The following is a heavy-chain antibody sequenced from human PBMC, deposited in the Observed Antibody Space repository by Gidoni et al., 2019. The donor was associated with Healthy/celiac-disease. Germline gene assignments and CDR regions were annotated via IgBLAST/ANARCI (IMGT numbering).Heavy chain of an antibody. J-gene: IGHJ6*03. Sequence: QVQLVASGGGVVQPGRSLRLSCAASGFTCSSYAMHWVRQAPGKGLEWVAVISYDGSNKYYADSVKGRFTISRDNSKNTLYLQMNSLRAEDTAVYYCAGGGYRPPHYYMDVWGKGTTVTVSS. CDR2: ISYDGSNK. CDR1: GFTCSSYA. CDR3: AGGGYRPPHYYMDV. D-gene: IGHD5-12*01. V-gene: IGHV3-30-3*01.